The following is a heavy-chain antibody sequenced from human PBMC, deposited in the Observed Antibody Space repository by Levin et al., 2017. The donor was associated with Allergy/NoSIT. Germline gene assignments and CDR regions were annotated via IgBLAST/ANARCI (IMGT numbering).Heavy chain of an antibody. CDR1: GFSISSNSHY. CDR3: ARWVGGTGDDGLYNFDY. D-gene: IGHD4-17*01. J-gene: IGHJ4*02. V-gene: IGHV4-39*01. Sequence: GSLRLSCTVSGFSISSNSHYWVCLLQPPGKGLEWIGSVYYSGSTHYNPSLKSRVTISVDTSSNQFSLKLSSVTAADTSVYYCARWVGGTGDDGLYNFDYWGQGTLVTVSS. CDR2: VYYSGST.